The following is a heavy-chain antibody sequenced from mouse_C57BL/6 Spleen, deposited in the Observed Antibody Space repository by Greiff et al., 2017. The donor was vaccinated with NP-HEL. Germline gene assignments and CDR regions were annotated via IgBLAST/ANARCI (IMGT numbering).Heavy chain of an antibody. CDR3: ARALYYYGSSYYFDY. CDR2: ISDGGSYT. D-gene: IGHD1-1*01. CDR1: GFTFSSYA. V-gene: IGHV5-4*01. Sequence: SGFTFSSYAMSWVRQTPEKRLEWVATISDGGSYTYYPDNVKGRFTISRDNAKNNLYLQMSHLKSEDTAMYYCARALYYYGSSYYFDYWGQGTTLTVSS. J-gene: IGHJ2*01.